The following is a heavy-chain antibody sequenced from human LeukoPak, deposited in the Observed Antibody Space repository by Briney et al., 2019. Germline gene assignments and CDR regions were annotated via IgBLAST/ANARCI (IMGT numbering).Heavy chain of an antibody. D-gene: IGHD2-15*01. J-gene: IGHJ1*01. Sequence: SETLSLTCAVYGGSFSGYYWSWIRQPPGKGLEWIGEINHSGSTNYNPSLKSRVTISVDTSKNQFSLKLSSVTAADTAVYYCARGVSAGGGHPDWGQGTLVTVSS. CDR1: GGSFSGYY. CDR3: ARGVSAGGGHPD. CDR2: INHSGST. V-gene: IGHV4-34*01.